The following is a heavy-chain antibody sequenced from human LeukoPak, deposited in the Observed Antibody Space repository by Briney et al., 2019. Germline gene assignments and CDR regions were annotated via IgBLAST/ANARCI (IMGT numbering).Heavy chain of an antibody. V-gene: IGHV3-48*02. CDR1: GFTFSSYS. CDR3: ASFGMRSDY. D-gene: IGHD3-10*01. Sequence: GGSLRLSCAASGFTFSSYSMNWVRQAPGKGLEWVSYISSSSSTIYYADSVKGRFTISRDNAKNSLYLQMSSLRDEDTAVYYCASFGMRSDYWGQGTLVTVSS. J-gene: IGHJ4*02. CDR2: ISSSSSTI.